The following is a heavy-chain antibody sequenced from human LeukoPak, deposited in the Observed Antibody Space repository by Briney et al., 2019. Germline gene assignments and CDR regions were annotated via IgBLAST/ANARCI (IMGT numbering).Heavy chain of an antibody. CDR3: ARAAARDYYYDSSGYYDY. J-gene: IGHJ4*02. CDR2: VYHSGST. V-gene: IGHV4-4*02. CDR1: GGSISSSNW. Sequence: SGTLSLTCAVSGGSISSSNWWSWVRQPPGKGLEWIGEVYHSGSTNYNPSLKSRVTISVDKSKNQFSLKLSSVTAADTAVYYCARAAARDYYYDSSGYYDYWGQGTLVTVSS. D-gene: IGHD3-22*01.